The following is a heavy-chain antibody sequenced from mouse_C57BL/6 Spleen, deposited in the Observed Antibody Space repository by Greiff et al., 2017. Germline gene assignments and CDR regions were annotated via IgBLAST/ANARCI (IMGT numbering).Heavy chain of an antibody. CDR2: INPYNGGT. CDR3: ARRYDGYYFDY. J-gene: IGHJ2*01. CDR1: GYTFTDYN. V-gene: IGHV1-18*01. D-gene: IGHD2-3*01. Sequence: EVQLQQSGPELVKPGASVKIPCKASGYTFTDYNMDWVKQSHGKSLEWIGDINPYNGGTIYNQKFKGKATLTVDKSSSTAYMELRSLTSEDTAVYYCARRYDGYYFDYWGQGTTLTVSS.